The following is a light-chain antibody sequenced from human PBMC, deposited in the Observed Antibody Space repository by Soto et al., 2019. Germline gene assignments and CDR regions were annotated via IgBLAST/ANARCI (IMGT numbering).Light chain of an antibody. J-gene: IGKJ4*01. V-gene: IGKV1D-12*01. Sequence: DIQRTQSPSSVSASLGDSVTITCRASQDVCSWLVWYQQKQGKAPKLXIYAASSLQSGVPSRFSGSGSGTDYTLTISSLQPEDFATYYCLQANSFTLTFGGGTKVDIK. CDR1: QDVCSW. CDR2: AAS. CDR3: LQANSFTLT.